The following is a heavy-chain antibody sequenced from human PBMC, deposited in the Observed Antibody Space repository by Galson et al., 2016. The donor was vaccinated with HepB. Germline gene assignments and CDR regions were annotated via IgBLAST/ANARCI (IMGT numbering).Heavy chain of an antibody. CDR1: GGSFSGFS. D-gene: IGHD1-26*01. V-gene: IGHV4-34*01. CDR2: INHNGGT. CDR3: ARRPSGSYYRASFDY. Sequence: SETLSLTCAVYGGSFSGFSWNWIRQPPGKGLEWIGEINHNGGTKYNPSLTSRATISVDRSKNQFSLKLSSVTAADTAVYYCARRPSGSYYRASFDYGGQGTLVTVSS. J-gene: IGHJ4*02.